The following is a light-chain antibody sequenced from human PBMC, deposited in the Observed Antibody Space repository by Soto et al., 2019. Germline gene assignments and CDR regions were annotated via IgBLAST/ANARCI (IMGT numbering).Light chain of an antibody. CDR2: DAS. J-gene: IGKJ1*01. CDR1: QSISRW. V-gene: IGKV1-5*01. CDR3: QQYDAYPWT. Sequence: DIQMTQSPSTLSASVGDRVTITCRASQSISRWLDWYQQKPGKAPKLLMYDASSLDNGVPSRFSGSGSGTEFTLTISSLPPDDFATYYCQQYDAYPWTFGQGTKVEIK.